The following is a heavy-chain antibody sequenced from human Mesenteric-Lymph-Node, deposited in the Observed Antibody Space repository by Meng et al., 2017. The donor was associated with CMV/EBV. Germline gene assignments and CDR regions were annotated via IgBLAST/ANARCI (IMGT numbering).Heavy chain of an antibody. CDR2: ISSSSTYI. CDR3: AREGVYGDSQGFDY. CDR1: GFIFSSYT. Sequence: GGSLRLSCAASGFIFSSYTMNWVRQAPGKGLEWVSSISSSSTYIYYADSVKGRFTISRDNAKDSLYLQMNSLRVEDTAVYYCAREGVYGDSQGFDYWGQGTLVTVSS. V-gene: IGHV3-21*01. J-gene: IGHJ4*02. D-gene: IGHD4-17*01.